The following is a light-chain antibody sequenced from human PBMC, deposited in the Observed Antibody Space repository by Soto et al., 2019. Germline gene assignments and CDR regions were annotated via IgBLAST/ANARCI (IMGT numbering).Light chain of an antibody. CDR1: SSDVGGYNH. V-gene: IGLV2-14*01. CDR3: SSYASSSSYA. Sequence: QSVLTQPASVSGSPGQSITISCTGTSSDVGGYNHVSWYQQHPGKAPKLIIFEVRNRPSGVSDRFSASKSGNTASLTISGLQTEDEAAYYCSSYASSSSYAFGTGTKLTVL. CDR2: EVR. J-gene: IGLJ1*01.